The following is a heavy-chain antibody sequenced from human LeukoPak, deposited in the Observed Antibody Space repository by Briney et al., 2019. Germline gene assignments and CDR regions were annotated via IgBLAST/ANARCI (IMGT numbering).Heavy chain of an antibody. CDR1: GFTFSGYE. CDR3: ARDPIVGARGSFDY. Sequence: PGGSLRLSCAASGFTFSGYEMNWVRQAPGKGLEWVSYISNSGSTIYYADSVKGRFTISRDNAKNSLFLQMNSLRDEDTAVCYCARDPIVGARGSFDYWGQGTLVTVSS. V-gene: IGHV3-48*03. J-gene: IGHJ4*02. CDR2: ISNSGSTI. D-gene: IGHD2-15*01.